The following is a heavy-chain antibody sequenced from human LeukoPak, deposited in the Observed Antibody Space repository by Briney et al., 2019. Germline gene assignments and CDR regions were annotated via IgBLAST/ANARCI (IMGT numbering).Heavy chain of an antibody. CDR1: GYTFTSYG. J-gene: IGHJ4*02. V-gene: IGHV1-18*01. CDR2: ISAYNGNT. CDR3: ARDPHYYDSSGYYSAFDY. D-gene: IGHD3-22*01. Sequence: ASVKVSCKASGYTFTSYGISWVRQAPGQGLEWMGWISAYNGNTNYAQKLQGRVTMTTDTSTSTAYMELRSLRSDDTAVYYCARDPHYYDSSGYYSAFDYWGQGTLVTVSS.